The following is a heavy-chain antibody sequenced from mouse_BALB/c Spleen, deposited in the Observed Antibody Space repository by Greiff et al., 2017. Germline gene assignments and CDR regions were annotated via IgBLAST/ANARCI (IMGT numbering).Heavy chain of an antibody. J-gene: IGHJ1*01. D-gene: IGHD2-14*01. CDR1: GYTFTDYN. Sequence: VQLQQSGAELVKPGASVKISCKASGYTFTDYNMHWVKQSHGKSLEWIGYIYPYNGGTGYNQKFKSKATLTVDNSSSTAYMELRSLTSEDSAVYYCARSEIYRYDGYWYFDVWGAGTTVTVSS. CDR3: ARSEIYRYDGYWYFDV. CDR2: IYPYNGGT. V-gene: IGHV1S29*02.